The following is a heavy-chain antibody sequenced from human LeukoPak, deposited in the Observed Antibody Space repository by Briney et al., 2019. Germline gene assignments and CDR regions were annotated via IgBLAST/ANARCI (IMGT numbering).Heavy chain of an antibody. CDR3: ARELRYDNSDSGAF. J-gene: IGHJ3*01. D-gene: IGHD3-22*01. V-gene: IGHV4-39*07. CDR2: VFYNGAT. CDR1: GGSTSSGDYY. Sequence: SETLSLTCTVSGGSTSSGDYYWAWVRQPPGKGLEWIGTVFYNGATQYSPSLRSRVTISIDTSTNQFSLKLTSVTAADTAVYYCARELRYDNSDSGAFWGQGTVVTVSS.